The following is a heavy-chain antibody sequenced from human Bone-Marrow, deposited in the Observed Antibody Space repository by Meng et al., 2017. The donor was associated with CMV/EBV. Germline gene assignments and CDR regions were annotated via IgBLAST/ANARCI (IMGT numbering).Heavy chain of an antibody. V-gene: IGHV4-61*01. CDR2: ISHSGGS. D-gene: IGHD2-21*01. CDR3: AKDHEYCGGSCFSPWFDP. Sequence: GAAGRSSSDDWSWIRQPPGKGLEWIGYISHSGGSNYNASLRSRVTISIDTSNNQFSLKLSSVTTADTAFYYCAKDHEYCGGSCFSPWFDPWGQGILVTV. CDR1: GAAGRSSSDD. J-gene: IGHJ5*02.